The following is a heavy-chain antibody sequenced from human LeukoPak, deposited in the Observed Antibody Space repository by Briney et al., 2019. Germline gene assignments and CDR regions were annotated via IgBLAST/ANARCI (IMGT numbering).Heavy chain of an antibody. CDR1: GGSISSGGYY. CDR3: ARGSTIGFWSVYFDY. J-gene: IGHJ4*02. D-gene: IGHD3-3*01. V-gene: IGHV4-31*03. Sequence: SETLSLTCTVSGGSISSGGYYWSWIRQHPGKGLEWIGYIYYSGSSYYNPSLTSRVTISVDTSKSPFSLKPSSVTAADTAVYYCARGSTIGFWSVYFDYWGQGTLVTVSS. CDR2: IYYSGSS.